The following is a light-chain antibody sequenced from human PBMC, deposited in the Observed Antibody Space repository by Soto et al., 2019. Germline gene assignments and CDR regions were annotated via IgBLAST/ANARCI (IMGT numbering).Light chain of an antibody. V-gene: IGKV3-11*01. Sequence: EVVLTQSPATLSLSPGERATLSCRASQSVSSYLAWYQHKPGQAPRLLIYDASNRATGVPARFSGSGSGTDFTLTDTSLEPEDFAVYYCLQRSNMPWTFGQGTKVEIK. CDR2: DAS. J-gene: IGKJ1*01. CDR1: QSVSSY. CDR3: LQRSNMPWT.